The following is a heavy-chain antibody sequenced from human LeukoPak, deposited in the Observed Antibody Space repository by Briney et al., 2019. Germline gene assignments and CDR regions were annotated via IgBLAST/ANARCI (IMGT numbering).Heavy chain of an antibody. J-gene: IGHJ4*02. D-gene: IGHD3-22*01. CDR2: INPNSGGT. CDR1: GYTFTGYY. Sequence: ASVKVSCKASGYTFTGYYMHWVRQAPGQGLEWMGWINPNSGGTNYAQKFQGRVTMTRDTSISTAYMELSRLRSDDTAVYYCARDGGYYDRRYYFDYWGQGTLVTVSP. V-gene: IGHV1-2*02. CDR3: ARDGGYYDRRYYFDY.